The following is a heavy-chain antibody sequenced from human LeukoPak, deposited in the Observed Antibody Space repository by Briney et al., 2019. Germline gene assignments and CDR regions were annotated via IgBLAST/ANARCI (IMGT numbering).Heavy chain of an antibody. CDR3: ARARGIAAAGRETSYYYMDV. CDR2: ISAYNGNT. J-gene: IGHJ6*03. V-gene: IGHV1-18*01. D-gene: IGHD6-13*01. Sequence: ASVKVSCKASGYTFTSYGISGGRQAPGQGLEWRGWISAYNGNTNYAQKLQGRVTMTKDPSTSTAYMELRSLRPDDTAVYYCARARGIAAAGRETSYYYMDVWGKGTTVT. CDR1: GYTFTSYG.